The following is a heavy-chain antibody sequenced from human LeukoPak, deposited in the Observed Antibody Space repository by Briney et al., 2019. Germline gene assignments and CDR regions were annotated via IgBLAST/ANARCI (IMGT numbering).Heavy chain of an antibody. CDR3: ARDALPAATPYYFDY. J-gene: IGHJ4*02. D-gene: IGHD2-2*01. V-gene: IGHV3-33*01. CDR2: IWYDGSNK. CDR1: GFTFSSYG. Sequence: GSLRLSCAASGFTFSSYGMHWVRQAPGRGLEWVAVIWYDGSNKYYADSVKGRFTISGDNSKNTLYLQMNSLRAEDTAVYYCARDALPAATPYYFDYWGQGTLVTVSS.